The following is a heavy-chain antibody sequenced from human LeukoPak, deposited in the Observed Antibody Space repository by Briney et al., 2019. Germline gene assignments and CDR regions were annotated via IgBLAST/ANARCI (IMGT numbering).Heavy chain of an antibody. CDR3: ARMYRSGYYGDYFDY. D-gene: IGHD5-12*01. CDR1: GFIFSNYY. CDR2: ISSDAATV. Sequence: GGSLRLSCTASGFIFSNYYMAWVRQPPGRGLEWISYISSDAATVKYADSVEGRFTVSRDNTQNSTYLEMSSLRVDDTAVYYCARMYRSGYYGDYFDYWGQGNLVSVSS. J-gene: IGHJ4*02. V-gene: IGHV3-11*04.